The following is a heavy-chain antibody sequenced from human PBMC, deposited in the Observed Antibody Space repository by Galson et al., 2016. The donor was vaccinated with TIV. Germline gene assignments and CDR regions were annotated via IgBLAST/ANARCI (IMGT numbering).Heavy chain of an antibody. V-gene: IGHV1-18*01. CDR3: SRSGYTYGLVGLLSIFWYLDR. Sequence: SVKVSCKASGYTFMDYAVSWVRQAPGQGLEWMGWINSYNGDTNFAQKFSGRVTMTTDTSTYTVYLGLRNLRSDDTDIYYCSRSGYTYGLVGLLSIFWYLDRWGRGSLVTVSS. CDR1: GYTFMDYA. J-gene: IGHJ2*01. D-gene: IGHD5-18*01. CDR2: INSYNGDT.